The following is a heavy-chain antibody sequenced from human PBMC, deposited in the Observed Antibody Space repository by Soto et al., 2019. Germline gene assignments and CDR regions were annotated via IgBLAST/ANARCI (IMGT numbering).Heavy chain of an antibody. CDR2: IYYSGGT. J-gene: IGHJ4*02. Sequence: QLQLQESGPGLVKPSETLSLTCTVSGGSISSSSYYWGWIRQPPGKGLEWIGSIYYSGGTYYNPSLKSRITIPVDKSKNQVSLKLSSVTAADTAVYYCARQNNWSEHFDYWGQGTLVTVSS. CDR1: GGSISSSSYY. D-gene: IGHD1-1*01. CDR3: ARQNNWSEHFDY. V-gene: IGHV4-39*01.